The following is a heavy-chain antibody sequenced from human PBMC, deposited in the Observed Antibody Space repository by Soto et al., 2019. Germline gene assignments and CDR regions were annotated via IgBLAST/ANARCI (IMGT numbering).Heavy chain of an antibody. CDR1: GGTFSSYA. V-gene: IGHV1-69*12. J-gene: IGHJ4*02. Sequence: QVQLVQSGAEVKKPGSSVKVSCKASGGTFSSYAISWVRQAPGQGLEWMGGIIPIFGTANNAQKFHGRVTNTADESTSTAYMELSSLRSEDTAVYYCARERYIGRIEILDYWGQGTLVTVSS. CDR3: ARERYIGRIEILDY. CDR2: IIPIFGTA. D-gene: IGHD6-13*01.